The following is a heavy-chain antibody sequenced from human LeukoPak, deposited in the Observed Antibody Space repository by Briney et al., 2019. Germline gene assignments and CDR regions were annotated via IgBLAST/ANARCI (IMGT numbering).Heavy chain of an antibody. CDR1: GFTFSSNA. D-gene: IGHD2-15*01. Sequence: GGSLRLSCAASGFTFSSNAMHWVRQAPGKGLEWVAVISYDGSNKYYADSVKGRFTISRDNSKNTLYLQMNSLRAEDTAVYYCAREYCSGGSCYWGSYYYYYMDVWGKGTTVTVSS. CDR2: ISYDGSNK. CDR3: AREYCSGGSCYWGSYYYYYMDV. J-gene: IGHJ6*03. V-gene: IGHV3-30*04.